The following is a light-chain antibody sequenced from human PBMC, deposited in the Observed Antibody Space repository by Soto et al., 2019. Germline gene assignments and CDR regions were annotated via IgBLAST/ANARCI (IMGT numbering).Light chain of an antibody. CDR2: EVS. V-gene: IGLV2-14*01. CDR1: ISDVGAYNY. J-gene: IGLJ1*01. Sequence: QSALTQPASVSGSPGQSITISCTGSISDVGAYNYVSWYQQHPGKAPKLMIYEVSNRPSGVAFRFSGSKSGNTASLTISGLQADDEGDYYCSSKTSSSSPFVFGTGTKVTVL. CDR3: SSKTSSSSPFV.